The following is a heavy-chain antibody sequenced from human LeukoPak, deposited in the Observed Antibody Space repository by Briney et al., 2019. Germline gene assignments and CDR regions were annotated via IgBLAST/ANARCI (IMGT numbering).Heavy chain of an antibody. CDR1: GFTFSNAW. V-gene: IGHV3-15*07. J-gene: IGHJ6*02. CDR3: TTAPDIVATVPLYYGMDV. CDR2: IKSKTDGGTT. D-gene: IGHD5-12*01. Sequence: GGSLRLSCAASGFTFSNAWMNWVRQAPGKGLEWVGRIKSKTDGGTTDYAAPVKGRFTISRDDSKNTLYLQMNSLKTEDTAVYYCTTAPDIVATVPLYYGMDVWGQGTTVTVSS.